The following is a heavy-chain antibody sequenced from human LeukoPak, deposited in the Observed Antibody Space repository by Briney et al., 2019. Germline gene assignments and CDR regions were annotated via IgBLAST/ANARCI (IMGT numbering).Heavy chain of an antibody. Sequence: PSETLSLTCTVSGGSISSYYWSWIRQPPGKGLEWIGYIYYSGSTNYNPSLKSRVTMSVDTSKNQFSLKLSSVTAADTAVYYCASDRIAAAGGLDYWGQGTLVTVSS. CDR2: IYYSGST. V-gene: IGHV4-59*12. CDR3: ASDRIAAAGGLDY. D-gene: IGHD6-13*01. CDR1: GGSISSYY. J-gene: IGHJ4*02.